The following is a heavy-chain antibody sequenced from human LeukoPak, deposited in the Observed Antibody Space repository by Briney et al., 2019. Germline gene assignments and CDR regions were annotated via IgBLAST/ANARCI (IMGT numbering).Heavy chain of an antibody. CDR3: ARDPRGCSSTSCYAED. CDR2: ISSSSSYT. J-gene: IGHJ4*02. Sequence: GGSLRLSCAASGFTFSDYYMSWIRQAPGKGLEWVSYISSSSSYTNYADSVKGRFTISRDNAKNSLYLQMNSLRSEETAVYYCARDPRGCSSTSCYAEDWGQGTLVTVSS. D-gene: IGHD2-2*01. CDR1: GFTFSDYY. V-gene: IGHV3-11*06.